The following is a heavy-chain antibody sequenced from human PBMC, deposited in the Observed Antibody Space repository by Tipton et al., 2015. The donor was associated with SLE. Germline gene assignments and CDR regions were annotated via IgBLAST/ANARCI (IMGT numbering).Heavy chain of an antibody. CDR3: ASNTDSSSYYFNN. J-gene: IGHJ4*02. D-gene: IGHD6-13*01. CDR1: GGSISSYY. V-gene: IGHV4-59*01. Sequence: TLSLTCTVSGGSISSYYWSWIRQPPGKGLEWIGYIYYTGSTNYNPSLKSRVTISVDTSKNQFSLKLSSATAADTAVYYCASNTDSSSYYFNNWGQGTLVTVSS. CDR2: IYYTGST.